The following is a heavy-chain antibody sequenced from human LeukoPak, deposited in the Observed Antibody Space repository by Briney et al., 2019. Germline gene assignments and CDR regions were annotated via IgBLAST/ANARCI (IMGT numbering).Heavy chain of an antibody. CDR2: IIPIFGTA. D-gene: IGHD3-3*01. CDR3: ARTKLRLLSAKDYYYYYMDV. Sequence: GASVKVSCKASGYTFTSYGISWVRQAPGQGLEWMGGIIPIFGTANYAQKFQGRVTITADESTSAAYMELSSLRSEDTAVYYCARTKLRLLSAKDYYYYYMDVWGKGTTVTVSS. CDR1: GYTFTSYG. V-gene: IGHV1-69*13. J-gene: IGHJ6*03.